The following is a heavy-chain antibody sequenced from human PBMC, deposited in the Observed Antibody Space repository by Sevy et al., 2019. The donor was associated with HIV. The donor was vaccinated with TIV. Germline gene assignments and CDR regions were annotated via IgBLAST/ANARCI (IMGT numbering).Heavy chain of an antibody. CDR1: GYSFSGYN. J-gene: IGHJ4*02. CDR3: VRVPAAAGTRGYFDY. D-gene: IGHD6-13*01. V-gene: IGHV1-2*06. Sequence: ASVKVSCKTSGYSFSGYNMHWVRQAPGQGLEWMGRSNPTSGGTKFAEMFQGRVTMTRDMSISTAYMELSSLRSDETAVDYCVRVPAAAGTRGYFDYWGQGTLVTVSS. CDR2: SNPTSGGT.